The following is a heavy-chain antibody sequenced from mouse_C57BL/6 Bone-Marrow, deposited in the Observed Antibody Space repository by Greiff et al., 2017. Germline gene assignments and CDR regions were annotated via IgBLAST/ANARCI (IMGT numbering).Heavy chain of an antibody. V-gene: IGHV1-59*01. CDR1: GSTFTSYW. CDR2: LDPSASYP. J-gene: IGHJ3*01. D-gene: IGHD3-2*02. Sequence: QVHLQQPGAELVRPGTSVKLSCKASGSTFTSYWLPWVKQRPGQGLEWIGVLDPSASYPNYNQNFKGKATLTVDTSSSTAYMQLSSLTSEDAAVYYCARDTGRAWFAYWGQGTLVTVSA. CDR3: ARDTGRAWFAY.